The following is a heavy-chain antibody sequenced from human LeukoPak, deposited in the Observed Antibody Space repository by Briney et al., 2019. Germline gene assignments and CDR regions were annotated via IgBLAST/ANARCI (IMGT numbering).Heavy chain of an antibody. CDR3: AKEGYNYGPDSPGYFDY. CDR2: ISYDGSNK. J-gene: IGHJ4*02. CDR1: GFTFSSYG. Sequence: SGGSLRLSCAASGFTFSSYGMHWVRQAPGKGLEWVAVISYDGSNKYYADSVKGRFTISRDNSKNTLYLQMNSLRAEDTAVYYCAKEGYNYGPDSPGYFDYWGQGTLVTVSS. D-gene: IGHD5-18*01. V-gene: IGHV3-30*18.